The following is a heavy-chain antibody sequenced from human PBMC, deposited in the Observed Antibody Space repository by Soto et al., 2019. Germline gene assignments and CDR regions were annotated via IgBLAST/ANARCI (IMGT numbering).Heavy chain of an antibody. V-gene: IGHV3-30*18. CDR3: AKDFKVSGGYYGSLSYYYGMDV. D-gene: IGHD3-10*01. CDR1: GFNFGSHG. CDR2: ISYDGSLQ. J-gene: IGHJ6*02. Sequence: GGSLRLSCAASGFNFGSHGMRWVRQAPGKGLEWVALISYDGSLQYYSDSVKGRFSISRDNSKSTLLLQMSSLRPEDAAVYYCAKDFKVSGGYYGSLSYYYGMDVWGQGTAVTVSS.